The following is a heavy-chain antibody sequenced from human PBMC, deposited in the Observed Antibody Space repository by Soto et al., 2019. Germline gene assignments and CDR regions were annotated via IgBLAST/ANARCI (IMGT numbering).Heavy chain of an antibody. CDR3: AKDGGPVYCNNPGCSAKRFDY. D-gene: IGHD2-2*01. CDR2: ISYEGDNE. CDR1: GFTFSNYG. J-gene: IGHJ4*02. V-gene: IGHV3-30*18. Sequence: QVQLVESGGGVVQPGRSLRLSCAASGFTFSNYGMHWVRQAPGKGLEWVAIISYEGDNEYYADSVRGRFTISRDNSKNTLYLQTSSLRHEDTAVYYCAKDGGPVYCNNPGCSAKRFDYWGQGTLVTVSS.